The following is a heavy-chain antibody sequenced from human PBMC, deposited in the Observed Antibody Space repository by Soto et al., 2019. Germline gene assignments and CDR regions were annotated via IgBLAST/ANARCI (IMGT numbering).Heavy chain of an antibody. V-gene: IGHV4-61*01. D-gene: IGHD3-22*01. Sequence: NPSETLSLTCTVSGGSVSSGSYYWSWIRQPPGKGLEWIGYIYYSGSTNYNPSLKSRVTISVDTSKNQFSLKLSSVTAADTAVYYCARSLVGYYYDSSGYYGYWGQGTLVTVSS. J-gene: IGHJ4*02. CDR2: IYYSGST. CDR3: ARSLVGYYYDSSGYYGY. CDR1: GGSVSSGSYY.